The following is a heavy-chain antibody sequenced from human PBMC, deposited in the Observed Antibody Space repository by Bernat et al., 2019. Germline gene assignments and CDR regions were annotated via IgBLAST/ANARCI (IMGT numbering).Heavy chain of an antibody. CDR3: GRQYDH. J-gene: IGHJ4*02. CDR1: GFSFCSYW. D-gene: IGHD3-3*01. CDR2: IKGDGSSS. Sequence: EVQLVESGGGLVQPGGSLRLSCAASGFSFCSYWMHWVRQAPGKGLVWVSRIKGDGSSSNYADSVKGRFTISRDNAKNTLYLQLNSLRTEDTAVYYCGRQYDHWGQGTMVTVSS. V-gene: IGHV3-74*01.